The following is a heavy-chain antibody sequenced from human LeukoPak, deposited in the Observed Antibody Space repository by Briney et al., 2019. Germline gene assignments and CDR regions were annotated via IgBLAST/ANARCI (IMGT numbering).Heavy chain of an antibody. CDR1: GFTFDDYL. D-gene: IGHD2-15*01. CDR2: NSWDGGST. V-gene: IGHV3-43*01. CDR3: AKEIDTLGTNAFDI. Sequence: GGSLRLSCAASGFTFDDYLMHWVPQAPGKGLEWVSLNSWDGGSTYYADSVRGRFTIYRNNSKNSLYLQMDSLRTEDTAFYYCAKEIDTLGTNAFDIWGQGTMVTVSS. J-gene: IGHJ3*02.